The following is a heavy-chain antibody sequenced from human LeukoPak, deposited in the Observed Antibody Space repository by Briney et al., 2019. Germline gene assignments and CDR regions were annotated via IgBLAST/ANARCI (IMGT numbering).Heavy chain of an antibody. CDR2: IIPTFGTA. CDR3: ARGVDGITMVREFDP. V-gene: IGHV1-69*05. Sequence: ASVKVSCKASGGTFSSYAISWVRQAPGQGLEWMGGIIPTFGTANYAQKFQGRVTITTDESTSTAYMELSSLRSEDTAVYYCARGVDGITMVREFDPWGQGTLVTVSS. D-gene: IGHD3-10*01. J-gene: IGHJ5*02. CDR1: GGTFSSYA.